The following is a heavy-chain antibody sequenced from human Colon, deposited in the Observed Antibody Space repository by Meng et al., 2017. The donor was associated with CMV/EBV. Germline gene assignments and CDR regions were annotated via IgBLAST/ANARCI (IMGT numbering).Heavy chain of an antibody. V-gene: IGHV4-30-4*01. CDR1: GGSITNGDYY. D-gene: IGHD2-21*01. J-gene: IGHJ3*02. CDR2: TYYTGSS. CDR3: ARNSKGAFDI. Sequence: SETLSLTCSVSGGSITNGDYYWIWIRQPPGKGLEYIGYTYYTGSSYYNPSLKSRVTISVDTSKNQFSLKLSSVTAADTAVYYCARNSKGAFDIWGQGTRVTVSS.